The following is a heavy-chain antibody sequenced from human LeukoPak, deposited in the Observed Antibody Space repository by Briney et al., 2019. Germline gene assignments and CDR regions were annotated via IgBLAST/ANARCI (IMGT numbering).Heavy chain of an antibody. V-gene: IGHV4-39*01. Sequence: PSETLSLTCTVSGGSVSSTTSYWGWIRQPPGKGLEWIGTVSYTGTTYYNPSLKSRVTMSVDTSRDQFSLRLKSVTAADTAVYYCARHYCRGNWNRNWFDPWGQGTLVTVSS. CDR2: VSYTGTT. CDR3: ARHYCRGNWNRNWFDP. J-gene: IGHJ5*02. D-gene: IGHD1-1*01. CDR1: GGSVSSTTSY.